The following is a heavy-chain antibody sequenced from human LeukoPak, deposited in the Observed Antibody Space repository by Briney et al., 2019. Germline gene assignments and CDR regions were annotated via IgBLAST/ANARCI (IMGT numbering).Heavy chain of an antibody. CDR1: GGSISSSSYY. V-gene: IGHV4-39*01. CDR2: IYYSGST. Sequence: PSETLSLTCTVSGGSISSSSYYWGWIRQPPGKGLEWIGSIYYSGSTYYNPSLKSRVTISVDTSKNQFSLKLSSVTAADTAVYYCARHPTDDILTGYRYYLDYWGQGTLVTVSS. J-gene: IGHJ4*02. CDR3: ARHPTDDILTGYRYYLDY. D-gene: IGHD3-9*01.